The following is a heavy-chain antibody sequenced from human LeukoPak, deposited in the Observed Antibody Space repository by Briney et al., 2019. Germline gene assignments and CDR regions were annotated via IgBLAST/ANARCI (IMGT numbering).Heavy chain of an antibody. CDR1: GGTFSSYA. V-gene: IGHV1-69*13. J-gene: IGHJ4*02. D-gene: IGHD3-22*01. Sequence: ASVKVSCKASGGTFSSYAFSWVRQAPGQGLEWMGGIIPIFGTANYAQKFQGRVTITADESTSTAYMELSSLRSEDTAVYYCARATYYYDSSGYYPYYFDYWGQGTLVTVSS. CDR2: IIPIFGTA. CDR3: ARATYYYDSSGYYPYYFDY.